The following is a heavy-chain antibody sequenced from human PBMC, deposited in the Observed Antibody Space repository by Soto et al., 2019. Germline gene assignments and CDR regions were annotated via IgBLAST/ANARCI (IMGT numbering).Heavy chain of an antibody. V-gene: IGHV3-23*01. CDR3: AKQGGRIAAAGGDFDY. J-gene: IGHJ4*02. CDR1: GFTFSSYA. Sequence: VQLLESGGGLVQPGGSLRLSCAASGFTFSSYAMSWVRQAPGKGLEWVSAISGSGGSTYYADSVKGRFTISRDNSKNTLYLQMNSLRAEDTAVYYCAKQGGRIAAAGGDFDYWGQGTLVTVSS. CDR2: ISGSGGST. D-gene: IGHD6-13*01.